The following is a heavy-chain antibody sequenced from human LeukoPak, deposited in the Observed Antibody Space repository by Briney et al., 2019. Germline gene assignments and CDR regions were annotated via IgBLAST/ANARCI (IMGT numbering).Heavy chain of an antibody. D-gene: IGHD3-10*01. CDR3: ARHAVHYYDSGKPWPSGVDV. CDR2: VHYSGKS. V-gene: IGHV4-59*08. Sequence: PSDNLSLNCSVSGGSISGYYWSWLRHSPGKGLEFIGFVHYSGKSDYNPSLKSRVTISVDTSRNQVSLNLNSVTAADTALYYCARHAVHYYDSGKPWPSGVDVWGPGTAVSVSS. J-gene: IGHJ6*02. CDR1: GGSISGYY.